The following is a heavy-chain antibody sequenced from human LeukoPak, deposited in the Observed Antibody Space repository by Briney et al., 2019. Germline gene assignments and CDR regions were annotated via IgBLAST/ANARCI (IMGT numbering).Heavy chain of an antibody. J-gene: IGHJ4*02. CDR1: GFTFSSYA. D-gene: IGHD3-22*01. CDR2: ISYDGSNK. CDR3: ARDFWDSSGYYSGGDY. V-gene: IGHV3-30*04. Sequence: GRSLRLSCAASGFTFSSYAMHWVRQAPGKGLEWVAVISYDGSNKYYADSVKGRFTISRDNSKNTLYLQMNSLRAEDTAVYYCARDFWDSSGYYSGGDYWGQGTLVTVSS.